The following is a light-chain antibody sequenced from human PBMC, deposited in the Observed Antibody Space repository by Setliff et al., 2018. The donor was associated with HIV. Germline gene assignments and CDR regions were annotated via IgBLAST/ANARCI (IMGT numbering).Light chain of an antibody. CDR3: SSYTSSSTRV. CDR1: DSDVGGYNY. J-gene: IGLJ1*01. V-gene: IGLV2-14*01. Sequence: QSALTQPASVSGSPGQSITISCTGADSDVGGYNYVSWYQQHPGKAPKLMIYEVSNRPSGVSNRFSGSKSGNTASLTISGLQTEDEADYYCSSYTSSSTRVFGTGTNVTV. CDR2: EVS.